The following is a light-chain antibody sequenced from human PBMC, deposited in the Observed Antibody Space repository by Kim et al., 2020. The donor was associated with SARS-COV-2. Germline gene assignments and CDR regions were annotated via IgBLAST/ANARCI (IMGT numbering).Light chain of an antibody. CDR2: QND. Sequence: SYELTQPPSVSVSPGQTASITCSGHNLGEKYACWYQHKPGQSPVLVIYQNDKLPSGIPERFSGSNSGNTASLTISGTQAVDEADYFCQAWDGSTFVFGTGTQLTVL. CDR1: NLGEKY. V-gene: IGLV3-1*01. CDR3: QAWDGSTFV. J-gene: IGLJ1*01.